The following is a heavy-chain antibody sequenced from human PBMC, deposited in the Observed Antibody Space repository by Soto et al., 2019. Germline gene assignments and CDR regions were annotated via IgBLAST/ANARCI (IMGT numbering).Heavy chain of an antibody. CDR2: INAGNGNT. Sequence: ASVKVSCKASGYTFTSYAMHWVRQAPGQRLEWMGWINAGNGNTKYSQKFQGRVTITRDTSASTAYMELSSLRSEDTAVYYCAKDPGGTVYWYFDLWGRGTLVTVSS. J-gene: IGHJ2*01. D-gene: IGHD3-10*01. CDR1: GYTFTSYA. V-gene: IGHV1-3*01. CDR3: AKDPGGTVYWYFDL.